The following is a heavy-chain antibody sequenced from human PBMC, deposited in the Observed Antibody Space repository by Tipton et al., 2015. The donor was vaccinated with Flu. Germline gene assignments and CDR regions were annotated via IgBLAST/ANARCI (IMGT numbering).Heavy chain of an antibody. CDR1: GFTFDDYA. Sequence: SLRLSCAASGFTFDDYAMHWVRQAPGKGLEWVSGISWNSGSIGYADSVKGRFTISRDNAKNSLYLQMNSLRAEDTALYYCAKGNNPRHGSGNDYWGQGTLVSVSS. CDR2: ISWNSGSI. CDR3: AKGNNPRHGSGNDY. D-gene: IGHD1-26*01. V-gene: IGHV3-9*01. J-gene: IGHJ4*02.